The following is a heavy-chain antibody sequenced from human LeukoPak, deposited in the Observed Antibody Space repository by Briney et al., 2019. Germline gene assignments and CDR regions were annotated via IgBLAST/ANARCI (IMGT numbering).Heavy chain of an antibody. Sequence: ASVKVSCKVSGYTLTELSMHWVRQAPGKGLEWMGGFDPEDGETIYAQKFQGRVTMTEDTSTDTAYMELSSLRSEDTAVYYCATQETPRRSLNWYFDLWGRGTLVTVSS. J-gene: IGHJ2*01. D-gene: IGHD2-15*01. CDR1: GYTLTELS. CDR3: ATQETPRRSLNWYFDL. CDR2: FDPEDGET. V-gene: IGHV1-24*01.